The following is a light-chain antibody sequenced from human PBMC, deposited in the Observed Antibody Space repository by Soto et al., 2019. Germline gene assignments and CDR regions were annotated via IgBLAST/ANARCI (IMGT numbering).Light chain of an antibody. CDR3: NSFTTSSTDV. CDR1: SSDVGSYNR. CDR2: EVS. V-gene: IGLV2-18*02. Sequence: QSVLTQPPSVSGSPGQSVTISCTGTSSDVGSYNRVSWYRQPPGTAPKLMIYEVSNRPSGVPDRFSGSKSGNTASLTISGLQAEDEADYYCNSFTTSSTDVFGTGNKLTVL. J-gene: IGLJ1*01.